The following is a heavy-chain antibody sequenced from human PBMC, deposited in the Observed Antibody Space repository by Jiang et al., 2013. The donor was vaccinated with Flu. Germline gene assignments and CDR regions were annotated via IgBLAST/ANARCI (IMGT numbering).Heavy chain of an antibody. CDR2: ISSRGSSI. Sequence: GEGLVKPGGSLRLSCAASGFSFSDYYMSWIRQAPGKGLEWISYISSRGSSIHYADSVKGRFTISRDNARNSLYLQMNSLRAEDTAVYYCARSGSPYSSSSSPFDYWGQGILVTVSS. V-gene: IGHV3-11*01. CDR3: ARSGSPYSSSSSPFDY. CDR1: GFSFSDYY. D-gene: IGHD6-6*01. J-gene: IGHJ4*02.